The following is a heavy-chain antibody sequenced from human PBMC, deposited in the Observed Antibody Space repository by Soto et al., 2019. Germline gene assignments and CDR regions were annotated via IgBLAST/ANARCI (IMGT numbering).Heavy chain of an antibody. CDR1: GGSVSSGSHY. V-gene: IGHV4-61*01. D-gene: IGHD2-15*01. J-gene: IGHJ3*02. Sequence: QVQLQESGPGLVKPSETLSLTCTVSGGSVSSGSHYWSWIRQPPGKGLEWIGYVYYSGNTNYKPSLKSRVTISIDTSKNQFSLKLSSVTAADTAVYYCTRNVVVCRPGVSDIWGQGTMVTVSS. CDR3: TRNVVVCRPGVSDI. CDR2: VYYSGNT.